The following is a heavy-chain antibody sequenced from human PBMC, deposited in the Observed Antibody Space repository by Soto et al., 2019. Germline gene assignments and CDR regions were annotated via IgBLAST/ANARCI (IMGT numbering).Heavy chain of an antibody. V-gene: IGHV3-23*01. CDR2: IINSGIST. CDR3: AKDREGAYDAFDY. D-gene: IGHD5-12*01. Sequence: EVQLLESGGGLVQPGGSLRLSCAASGFTFSNFAMSWVRQGPGKGLEWVSTIINSGISTYYADSVKGRFTISRDNSKNTLFLQMNSLRAEDSAVYYCAKDREGAYDAFDYWGRGILVTVSS. J-gene: IGHJ4*02. CDR1: GFTFSNFA.